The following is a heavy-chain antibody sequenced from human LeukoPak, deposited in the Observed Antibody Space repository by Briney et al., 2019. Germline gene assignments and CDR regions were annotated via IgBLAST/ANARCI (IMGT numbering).Heavy chain of an antibody. CDR2: IRSDGSNK. D-gene: IGHD4-23*01. Sequence: PGGSLRLSCAGSGFSFSSYGMHWVRQAPGKGLEWMAFIRSDGSNKYYADSVKGRFTISRDNSKNTLYLQMNSLRAEDTAVYYCAKAATVVPYDAFDIWGQGTMVTVSS. V-gene: IGHV3-30*02. CDR3: AKAATVVPYDAFDI. J-gene: IGHJ3*02. CDR1: GFSFSSYG.